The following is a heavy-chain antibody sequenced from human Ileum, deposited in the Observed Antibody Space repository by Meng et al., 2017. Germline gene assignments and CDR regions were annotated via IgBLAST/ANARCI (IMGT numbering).Heavy chain of an antibody. CDR2: ISSSSSYI. CDR3: ARGLLSYLDY. Sequence: GESLKISCAASGFTFSSYSMNWVRQAPGKGLEWVSSISSSSSYIYYADSVKGRFTISRDNAKNSLYLKMNSLRAEDTAVYYCARGLLSYLDYWGQGTLVTVSS. J-gene: IGHJ4*02. V-gene: IGHV3-21*01. CDR1: GFTFSSYS. D-gene: IGHD3-3*01.